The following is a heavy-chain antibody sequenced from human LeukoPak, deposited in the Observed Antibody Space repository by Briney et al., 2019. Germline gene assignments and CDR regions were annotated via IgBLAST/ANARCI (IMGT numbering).Heavy chain of an antibody. D-gene: IGHD3-3*01. V-gene: IGHV3-23*01. J-gene: IGHJ4*02. CDR1: GFTFSSYA. CDR3: AKSTGAIFAPANFDY. Sequence: GGSLRLSCAASGFTFSSYAMSWVRQAPGKGLEWVSAISGSGGSTYYVDSVKGRFTISRDNSKNTLYLQMNSLRAEDTAVYYCAKSTGAIFAPANFDYGGGGTLLTVSS. CDR2: ISGSGGST.